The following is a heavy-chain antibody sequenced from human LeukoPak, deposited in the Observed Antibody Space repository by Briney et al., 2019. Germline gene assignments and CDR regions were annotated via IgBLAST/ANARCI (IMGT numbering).Heavy chain of an antibody. Sequence: ASVKVSCKASGYTFTSYGISWVRQAPGQGLEWMGWISAYNGNTNYTQKLQGRVTVTTDTSTSTAYMGLRSLRSDDTAVYYCARRVTTTESFDYWGQGTLVTVSS. CDR3: ARRVTTTESFDY. CDR1: GYTFTSYG. D-gene: IGHD4-11*01. CDR2: ISAYNGNT. J-gene: IGHJ4*02. V-gene: IGHV1-18*01.